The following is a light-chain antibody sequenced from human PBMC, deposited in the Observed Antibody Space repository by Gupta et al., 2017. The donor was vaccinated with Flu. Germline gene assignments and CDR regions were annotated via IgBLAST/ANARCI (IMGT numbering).Light chain of an antibody. CDR3: QQYGSSPQT. V-gene: IGKV3-20*01. J-gene: IGKJ3*01. CDR2: GAS. Sequence: GTLSLSPGERATLSCRASQSVTNSYLAWFQQKPGQAPRLLIYGASNRATGIPDRFSGSGSGTDFTLTITRLEPEDFVVYYCQQYGSSPQTFGPGTKVEIK. CDR1: QSVTNSY.